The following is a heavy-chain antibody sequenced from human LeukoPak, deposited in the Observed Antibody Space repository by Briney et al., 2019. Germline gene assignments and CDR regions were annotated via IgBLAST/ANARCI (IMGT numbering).Heavy chain of an antibody. CDR2: ISWNSGSI. J-gene: IGHJ3*02. CDR1: GFTFDDYA. V-gene: IGHV3-9*01. D-gene: IGHD3-16*01. CDR3: ARAWDYVWGSYYAFDI. Sequence: HPGGSQRLSCAASGFTFDDYAMHWVQQAPGKGLEWVSGISWNSGSIGYADSVKGRFTISRDNAKNTLYLQMNSLRAEDTAVYYCARAWDYVWGSYYAFDIWGQGTMVTVSS.